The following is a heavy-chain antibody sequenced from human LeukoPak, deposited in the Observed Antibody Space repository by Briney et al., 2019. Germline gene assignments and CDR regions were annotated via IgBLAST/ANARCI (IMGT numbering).Heavy chain of an antibody. Sequence: GASVKVSCKASGYTFTGYYMYWVRQAPGQGLEWMGWINPNSGGTSYAQKFKGRVTMTRDTSVSTAYMELSRLRSDDTAEYYCARETYYYGSGSSQVFDYWGQGTLVTVSS. J-gene: IGHJ4*02. V-gene: IGHV1-2*02. CDR2: INPNSGGT. CDR3: ARETYYYGSGSSQVFDY. CDR1: GYTFTGYY. D-gene: IGHD3-10*01.